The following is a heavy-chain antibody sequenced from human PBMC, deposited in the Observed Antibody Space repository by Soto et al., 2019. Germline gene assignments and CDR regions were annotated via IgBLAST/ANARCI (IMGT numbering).Heavy chain of an antibody. V-gene: IGHV5-51*01. Sequence: PGASLKISCQCSGYTFSNFWIAWVRQLPGKGLEYMGIIYPGDSETRYSPSFRGKVTISADRSIGTAYLQWSSLEASDSAFYFCARSPRSSPYFDYWGQGALVTVSS. CDR2: IYPGDSET. D-gene: IGHD6-13*01. CDR3: ARSPRSSPYFDY. CDR1: GYTFSNFW. J-gene: IGHJ4*02.